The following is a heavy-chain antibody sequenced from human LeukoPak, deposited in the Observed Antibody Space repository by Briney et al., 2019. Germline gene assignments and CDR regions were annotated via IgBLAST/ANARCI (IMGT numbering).Heavy chain of an antibody. V-gene: IGHV3-9*01. CDR1: GFTFDDYA. J-gene: IGHJ3*02. CDR3: AKATGYSSSWEAFDI. Sequence: PGRSLRLSCAASGFTFDDYAMHWVRQAPGKGLEGVSGISWNSGSIGYADSVKGRFTISRDNAKNSLYLQMNSLRAEDTALYYCAKATGYSSSWEAFDIWGQGTMVTVSS. D-gene: IGHD6-13*01. CDR2: ISWNSGSI.